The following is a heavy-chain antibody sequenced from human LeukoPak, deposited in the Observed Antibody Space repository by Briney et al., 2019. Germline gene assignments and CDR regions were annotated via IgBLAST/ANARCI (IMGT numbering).Heavy chain of an antibody. CDR1: GFTFRSYG. CDR3: AKSFRSTSLDY. Sequence: QPGGSLRLSCAASGFTFRSYGMTWVRKAPGKGLEWVSAISGSGDSTYYADSVKGRFTISRDNSRNTLYLQMNSLRAGDTAVYYCAKSFRSTSLDYWGQGTLVTVSS. V-gene: IGHV3-23*01. J-gene: IGHJ4*02. CDR2: ISGSGDST. D-gene: IGHD2-2*01.